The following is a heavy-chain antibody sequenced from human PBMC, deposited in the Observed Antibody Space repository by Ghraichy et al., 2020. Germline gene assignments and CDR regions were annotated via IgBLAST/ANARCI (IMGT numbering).Heavy chain of an antibody. J-gene: IGHJ4*02. Sequence: GGSLRLSCAASGFTFSTYAMAWVRQAPGKGLEWVSAVSNCGDSTYYADAVKGRFTISRDNSKNIVYLQMKSLRADDTALYYCAKDLFSDYGGVYDSWGQGTLVTVSS. D-gene: IGHD4-17*01. CDR2: VSNCGDST. V-gene: IGHV3-23*01. CDR3: AKDLFSDYGGVYDS. CDR1: GFTFSTYA.